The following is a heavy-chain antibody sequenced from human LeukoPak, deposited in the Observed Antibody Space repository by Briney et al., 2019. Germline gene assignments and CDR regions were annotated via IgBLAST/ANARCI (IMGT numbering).Heavy chain of an antibody. Sequence: GASVKVSCEASGYTFTSYDINWVRQATGQGLEWMGWMNPNSGNTGYAQKFQGRVTMTRNTSISTAYMELSSLRSEDTAVYYCARAGWRYFDWKTYYFDYWGQGTLVTVSS. CDR2: MNPNSGNT. D-gene: IGHD3-9*01. J-gene: IGHJ4*02. V-gene: IGHV1-8*01. CDR1: GYTFTSYD. CDR3: ARAGWRYFDWKTYYFDY.